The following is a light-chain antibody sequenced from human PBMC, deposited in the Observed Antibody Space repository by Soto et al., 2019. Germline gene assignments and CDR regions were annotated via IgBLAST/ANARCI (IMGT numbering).Light chain of an antibody. Sequence: QSVLTQPPSASGTPGQRVTISCSGGSSNIGRDNVSWYQHFPGTAPKVLIYRNDQRPSGVPDRFSGSKSGTSASLAISGLQSEDEADYYCAVWDGSLKGWVFGGGTQLTVL. CDR1: SSNIGRDN. V-gene: IGLV1-44*01. CDR2: RND. J-gene: IGLJ3*02. CDR3: AVWDGSLKGWV.